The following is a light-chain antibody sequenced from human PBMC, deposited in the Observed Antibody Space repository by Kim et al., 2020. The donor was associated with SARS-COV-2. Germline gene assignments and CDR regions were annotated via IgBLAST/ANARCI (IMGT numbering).Light chain of an antibody. CDR1: QSVSRN. J-gene: IGKJ4*01. Sequence: SPGESATLPCRASQSVSRNLAWYQQKPGQAPRLLIDGASTRATGVPDRFSGSGSGTEFTLTISSLKAEDSAVYYCQQYDNWFPLTFGGGTKVDIK. V-gene: IGKV3-15*01. CDR3: QQYDNWFPLT. CDR2: GAS.